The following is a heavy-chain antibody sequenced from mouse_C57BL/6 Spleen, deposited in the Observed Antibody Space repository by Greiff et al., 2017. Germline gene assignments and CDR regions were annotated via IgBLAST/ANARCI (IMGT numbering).Heavy chain of an antibody. CDR3: ARRTTGEGFAY. Sequence: VQLQQSGPELVKPGASVKISCTASGYAFSSSWLNWVKQRPGKGLEWIGRIFPGDGDTNYNGKFKGKATLTADKSSSTAYMQLSSLTSEESAVYFCARRTTGEGFAYWGQGTLVTVSA. CDR2: IFPGDGDT. V-gene: IGHV1-82*01. J-gene: IGHJ3*01. D-gene: IGHD1-1*01. CDR1: GYAFSSSW.